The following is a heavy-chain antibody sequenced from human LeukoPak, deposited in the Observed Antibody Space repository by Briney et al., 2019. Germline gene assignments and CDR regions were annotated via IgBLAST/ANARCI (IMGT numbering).Heavy chain of an antibody. V-gene: IGHV3-21*01. CDR1: GFTFSSYS. D-gene: IGHD1-7*01. Sequence: GGSLRLSCAASGFTFSSYSMNWVRQAPGKGLEWVSSISSSSSYIYYADSVKGRFTISRDNAKNSLYLQMNSLRAEDTAVYYCAGALNWNYRAPFDYWGQGTLVTVSS. CDR2: ISSSSSYI. J-gene: IGHJ4*02. CDR3: AGALNWNYRAPFDY.